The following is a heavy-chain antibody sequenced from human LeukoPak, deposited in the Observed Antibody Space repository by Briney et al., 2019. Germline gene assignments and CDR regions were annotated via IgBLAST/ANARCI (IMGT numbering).Heavy chain of an antibody. CDR2: ISGYNGDT. J-gene: IGHJ5*02. V-gene: IGHV1-18*01. CDR1: GYTFNTFG. CDR3: ARSGDGNWFDP. D-gene: IGHD4-17*01. Sequence: ASVKVSCKASGYTFNTFGVAWVRQAPGQGLEWMGWISGYNGDTDYAANLQGRVTLTTDISTNTAYMELRSLRSDDAAVYYCARSGDGNWFDPWGQGTLVTVSS.